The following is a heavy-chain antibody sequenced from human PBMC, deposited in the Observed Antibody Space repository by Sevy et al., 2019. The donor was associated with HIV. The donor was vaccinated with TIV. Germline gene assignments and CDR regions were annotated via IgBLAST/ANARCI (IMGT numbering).Heavy chain of an antibody. Sequence: GGSLRLSCAASGFTFSSYAMHWVRQAPGKGLEWVAVISYDGSNKYYADSVKGRFTISRDNSKNTLYLQMNSLRAEDTAVYYCARDSCIAALHARGIEVWGQGTTVTVSS. CDR2: ISYDGSNK. CDR3: ARDSCIAALHARGIEV. J-gene: IGHJ6*02. V-gene: IGHV3-30*04. D-gene: IGHD2-21*02. CDR1: GFTFSSYA.